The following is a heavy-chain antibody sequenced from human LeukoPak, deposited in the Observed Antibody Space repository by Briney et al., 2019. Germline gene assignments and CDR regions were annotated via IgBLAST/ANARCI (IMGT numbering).Heavy chain of an antibody. D-gene: IGHD3-22*01. V-gene: IGHV1-18*01. CDR1: GYTFTSYG. CDR3: ARAHYYDSTGYYYVAY. CDR2: ISAYNGNT. J-gene: IGHJ4*02. Sequence: ASVKVSCKASGYTFTSYGISWVRQAPGQGLEWMGWISAYNGNTNYAQKLQGRVTLTRDTSTSAIYMELSSLRSEDTAVYYCARAHYYDSTGYYYVAYWGQGTLVTVSS.